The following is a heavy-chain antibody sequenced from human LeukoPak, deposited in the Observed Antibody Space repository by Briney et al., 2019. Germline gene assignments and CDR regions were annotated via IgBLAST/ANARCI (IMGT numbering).Heavy chain of an antibody. J-gene: IGHJ4*02. V-gene: IGHV3-30-3*01. Sequence: GGSLRLSCAASGFTFSSYAMHWVRQAPGKGLEWVAVISYDGSNKYYADSVKGRFTISRDNSKNTLYLQMNSLRAEDTAVYYCARGPSGWYDVHFDYWGQGTLVTVSS. D-gene: IGHD6-19*01. CDR2: ISYDGSNK. CDR3: ARGPSGWYDVHFDY. CDR1: GFTFSSYA.